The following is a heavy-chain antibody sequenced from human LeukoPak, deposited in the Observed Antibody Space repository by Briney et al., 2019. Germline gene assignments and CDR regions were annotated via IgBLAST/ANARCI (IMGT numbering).Heavy chain of an antibody. CDR3: AKDPDIGY. J-gene: IGHJ4*02. CDR1: GFTFSSYG. V-gene: IGHV3-30*02. CDR2: IRFDGSIK. Sequence: PGGSLRLSCAASGFTFSSYGMHWVRQAPGKGLEWVAFIRFDGSIKYYVDSVKGRFTISRDNSKNTLYLQMNSLSIEDTAVYYCAKDPDIGYWGQGTLVTVSS.